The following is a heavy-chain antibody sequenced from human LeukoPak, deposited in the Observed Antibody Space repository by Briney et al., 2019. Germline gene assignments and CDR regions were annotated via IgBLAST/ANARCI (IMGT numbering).Heavy chain of an antibody. CDR1: GFTFSSYG. CDR3: AREGYYDSSGYYYYYFDY. J-gene: IGHJ4*02. CDR2: IWYDGSNK. V-gene: IGHV3-33*01. Sequence: PGGSLRLSCAASGFTFSSYGMHWVRQAPGKGLEWVAVIWYDGSNKYYADSVKGRFTISRDNSKNTLYLQMNSLRAEDTAVYYCAREGYYDSSGYYYYYFDYWGQGTLVTVSS. D-gene: IGHD3-22*01.